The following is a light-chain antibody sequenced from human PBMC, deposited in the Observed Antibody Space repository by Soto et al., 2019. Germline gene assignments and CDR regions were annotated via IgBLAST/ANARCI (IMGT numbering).Light chain of an antibody. CDR1: QSVSSSY. Sequence: EIGLTQSAGTLSLYPGERATLSCRASQSVSSSYLAWYQQKPGQAPRLLIYGASNRATGIPDRFSGSGSGTDFTLTISRLEPEDFAVYYCQQYGSSGTFGQGTKVDI. CDR2: GAS. CDR3: QQYGSSGT. J-gene: IGKJ1*01. V-gene: IGKV3-20*01.